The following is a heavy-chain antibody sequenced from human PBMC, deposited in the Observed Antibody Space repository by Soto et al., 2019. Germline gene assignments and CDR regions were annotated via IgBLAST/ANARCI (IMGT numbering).Heavy chain of an antibody. CDR3: ARVHSPYYYDSSGYFDY. Sequence: QVQLQESGPGLVKPSQTLSLTCTVSGGSISSGDYYWSWIRQPPGKGLEWLGYIYYSGSTYYNPSLKSRVTISVDTPKNQFSLKLSSVTAADTAVYYCARVHSPYYYDSSGYFDYWGQGTLVTVSS. CDR2: IYYSGST. J-gene: IGHJ4*02. D-gene: IGHD3-22*01. V-gene: IGHV4-30-4*01. CDR1: GGSISSGDYY.